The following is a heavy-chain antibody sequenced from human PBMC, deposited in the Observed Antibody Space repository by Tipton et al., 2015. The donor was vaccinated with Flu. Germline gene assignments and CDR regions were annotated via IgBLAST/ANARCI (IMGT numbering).Heavy chain of an antibody. CDR2: IYHSGST. CDR1: GVSISSGGYY. D-gene: IGHD3-10*01. J-gene: IGHJ4*02. V-gene: IGHV4-39*07. CDR3: AREGVQGVHAYLLY. Sequence: GLVKPSQTLSLTCAVSGVSISSGGYYWSWIRQPPGKGLEWIGSIYHSGSTYYNSSLKSRVTISVDTSKNQFSLKLSSVTAADTAVYYCAREGVQGVHAYLLYWGQGTLVTVSS.